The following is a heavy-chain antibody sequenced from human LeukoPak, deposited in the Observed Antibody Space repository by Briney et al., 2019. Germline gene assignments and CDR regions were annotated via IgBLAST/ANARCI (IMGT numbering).Heavy chain of an antibody. J-gene: IGHJ4*02. CDR1: GGSISSYY. CDR2: IYYSGST. V-gene: IGHV4-59*08. D-gene: IGHD1-1*01. Sequence: SETLSLTCTVSGGSISSYYWNWIRQPPGKGLEWIGYIYYSGSTNYNPSLKSRVTISVDTSKNQFSLKLSSVTAADTAVYYCARQSDPHDGFGYWGQGTLVTVSS. CDR3: ARQSDPHDGFGY.